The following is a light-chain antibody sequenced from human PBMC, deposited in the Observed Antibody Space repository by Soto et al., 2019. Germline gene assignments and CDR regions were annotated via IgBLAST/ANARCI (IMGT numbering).Light chain of an antibody. CDR2: LGS. J-gene: IGKJ1*01. V-gene: IGKV2-28*01. CDR1: QSLLHSIGYSY. Sequence: DIVMTQSPLSLPVTPGEPASISCRSSQSLLHSIGYSYLDWYLQKPGQSPQLLIYLGSNRASGVPDRFRGSGSGTDFTLKISRVEAEDVGVYYCMQALQTPWTFGQGTKVEIK. CDR3: MQALQTPWT.